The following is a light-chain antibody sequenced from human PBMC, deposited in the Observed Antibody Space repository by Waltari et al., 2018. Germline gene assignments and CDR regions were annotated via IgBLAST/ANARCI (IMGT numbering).Light chain of an antibody. CDR3: CSFAGRSWL. CDR1: SSDIGLYDL. J-gene: IGLJ3*02. CDR2: ETT. Sequence: QSALTQPASVSASLGQSLPISCTRTSSDIGLYDLISWYQQHPGKAPKRLIHETTKRPSGVPNRVSGSKSGNTASLTISGLQAEDEADYYCCSFAGRSWLFGDGTKLTVL. V-gene: IGLV2-23*01.